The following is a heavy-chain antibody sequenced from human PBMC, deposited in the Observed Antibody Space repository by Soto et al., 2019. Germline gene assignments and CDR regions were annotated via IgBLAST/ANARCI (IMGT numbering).Heavy chain of an antibody. CDR3: ARGQPRGISFRFDP. D-gene: IGHD2-2*01. V-gene: IGHV4-34*01. CDR1: GGSFSGYY. CDR2: INHSGST. J-gene: IGHJ5*02. Sequence: QVQLQQWGAGLLKPSETLSLTCAVYGGSFSGYYWSWIRQPPGKGLEWIGEINHSGSTNYNPSLKSRVTISVDTSKNQFSRKLSSVTAADTAVYYCARGQPRGISFRFDPWGQGTLVTVSS.